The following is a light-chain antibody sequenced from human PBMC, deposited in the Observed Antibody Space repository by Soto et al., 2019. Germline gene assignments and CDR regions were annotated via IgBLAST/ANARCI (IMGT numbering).Light chain of an antibody. CDR1: QSVSSN. CDR2: DTS. Sequence: EIVMTQSPATQSVSPGERATLSCRASQSVSSNLAWYQQKPGQAPRLLIYDTSTRATGIPARFSGFGSGPEFTLAISSLQSEDFAVYYCQQYSDWPYTFGQGTNLEIK. V-gene: IGKV3-15*01. J-gene: IGKJ2*01. CDR3: QQYSDWPYT.